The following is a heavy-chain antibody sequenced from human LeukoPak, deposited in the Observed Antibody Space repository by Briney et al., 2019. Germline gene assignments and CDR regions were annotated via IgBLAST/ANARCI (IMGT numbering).Heavy chain of an antibody. D-gene: IGHD3-22*01. J-gene: IGHJ3*02. CDR2: IYYSGST. Sequence: SETLSLTCTVSGGSISSYYWSWIRQPPGKGLEWIGYIYYSGSTNYNPSLKSRVTISVDTSKNQFSLKLSSVTAADTAVYYCARRQYYYDSSGYHTHAFDIWGQGTMVTVSS. CDR1: GGSISSYY. CDR3: ARRQYYYDSSGYHTHAFDI. V-gene: IGHV4-59*08.